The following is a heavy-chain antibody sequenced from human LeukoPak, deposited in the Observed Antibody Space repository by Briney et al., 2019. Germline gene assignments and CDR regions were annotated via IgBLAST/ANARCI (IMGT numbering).Heavy chain of an antibody. D-gene: IGHD6-13*01. CDR2: INPSGGST. CDR1: GYTFTSYY. J-gene: IGHJ4*02. CDR3: ARNGVAAAAKYYFDY. Sequence: ASVKVSCKASGYTFTSYYMHWVRQAPGQGLEWMGIINPSGGSTSYAQKFQGRVTMTRDMSTSTVYMELSSLRSEDTAVYYCARNGVAAAAKYYFDYWGQGTLVTVSS. V-gene: IGHV1-46*01.